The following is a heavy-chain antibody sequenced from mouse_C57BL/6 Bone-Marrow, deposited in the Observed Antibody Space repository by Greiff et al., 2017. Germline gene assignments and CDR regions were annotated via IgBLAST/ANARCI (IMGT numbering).Heavy chain of an antibody. D-gene: IGHD1-1*01. J-gene: IGHJ1*03. Sequence: QVQLQQPGAELVKPGASVKLSCKASGYTFTSYWMHWVKQRPGQGLEWIGMIHPNSGSTNYNEKFKSKATLTVDKSSSTAYMQLSSLTSEDSAVYYCVYYYGSSYAQEVWGTGTTVTVSS. CDR3: VYYYGSSYAQEV. CDR2: IHPNSGST. CDR1: GYTFTSYW. V-gene: IGHV1-64*01.